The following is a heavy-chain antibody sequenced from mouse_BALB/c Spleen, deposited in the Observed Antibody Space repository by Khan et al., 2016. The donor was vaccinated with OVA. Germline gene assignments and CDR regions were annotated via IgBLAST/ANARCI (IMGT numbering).Heavy chain of an antibody. D-gene: IGHD2-10*01. CDR3: ARAYYGNYREAMDY. Sequence: QVQLKESGPGLVAPSQSLSITCTVSGFSLTGYGVNWVRQPPGKGLEWLGMIWGDGSTDYNSALKSRLNLSKDNSKSHVFLKMNSLQTDDTARYYCARAYYGNYREAMDYWGQGTSGTVSS. V-gene: IGHV2-6-7*01. J-gene: IGHJ4*01. CDR2: IWGDGST. CDR1: GFSLTGYG.